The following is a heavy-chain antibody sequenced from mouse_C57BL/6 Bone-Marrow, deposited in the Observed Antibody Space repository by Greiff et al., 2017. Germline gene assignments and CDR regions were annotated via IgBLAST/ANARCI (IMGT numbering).Heavy chain of an antibody. CDR1: GYTFTDYY. Sequence: EVQLQQSGPELVKPGASVKISCKASGYTFTDYYMNWVKQSHGKSLEWIGDINPNNGGTSYNQKFKGKATLTVDKSSSTAYMELRSLTSEDSAVYYCARKRMAYYYGPYYAMDYWGQGTSVTVSS. D-gene: IGHD1-1*01. CDR2: INPNNGGT. J-gene: IGHJ4*01. CDR3: ARKRMAYYYGPYYAMDY. V-gene: IGHV1-26*01.